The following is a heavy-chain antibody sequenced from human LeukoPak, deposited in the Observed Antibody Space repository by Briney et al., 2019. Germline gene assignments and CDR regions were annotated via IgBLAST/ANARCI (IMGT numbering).Heavy chain of an antibody. CDR2: IRSKANSYAT. J-gene: IGHJ4*02. V-gene: IGHV3-73*01. CDR3: TRRMVVTDFGY. CDR1: GFAFSGSA. D-gene: IGHD4-23*01. Sequence: GGSLRLSCAASGFAFSGSAMHWVRQASGKGLEWVGRIRSKANSYATAYAASVKGRFTISRDDSKNTAYLQMNSLKTEDTAVYYCTRRMVVTDFGYWGQGTLVTVSS.